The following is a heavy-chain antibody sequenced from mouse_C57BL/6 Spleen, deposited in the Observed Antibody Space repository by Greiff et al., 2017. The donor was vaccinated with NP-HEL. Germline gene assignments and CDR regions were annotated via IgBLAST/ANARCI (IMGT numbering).Heavy chain of an antibody. J-gene: IGHJ1*03. CDR3: AKEAVTTRGWYFDV. Sequence: QVQLKQSGPGLVQPSQSLSITCTVSGFSLTSYGVHWVRQPPGKGLEWLGVIWSGGSTDYNAAFISRLSISKDNSKSQVFFKMNNLQADDTAIYYCAKEAVTTRGWYFDVWGTGTTVTVSS. CDR2: IWSGGST. D-gene: IGHD2-2*01. CDR1: GFSLTSYG. V-gene: IGHV2-4*01.